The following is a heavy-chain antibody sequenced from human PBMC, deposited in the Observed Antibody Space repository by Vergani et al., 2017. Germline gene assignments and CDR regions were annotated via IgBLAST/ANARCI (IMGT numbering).Heavy chain of an antibody. D-gene: IGHD1-20*01. Sequence: EVQLLESGGGLVQPGGSLRLSCAASGFTFSTYAMTWVRQAPGRGLAWVSSISGPGLSTYYADSVKGRFSISRDNSKNTVFLQMHSLRAEDTAVYYCARAYGRYDWFDYWGQRTLVTVSS. V-gene: IGHV3-23*01. CDR2: ISGPGLST. J-gene: IGHJ4*01. CDR1: GFTFSTYA. CDR3: ARAYGRYDWFDY.